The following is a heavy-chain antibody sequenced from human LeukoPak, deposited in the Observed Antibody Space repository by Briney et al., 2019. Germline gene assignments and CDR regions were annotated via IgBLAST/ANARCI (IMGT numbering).Heavy chain of an antibody. CDR1: GGSVSSGSYY. CDR3: ARALWSGPVYYGMDV. D-gene: IGHD3-10*01. J-gene: IGHJ6*02. V-gene: IGHV4-61*01. Sequence: SETLSLTCTVSGGSVSSGSYYWSWIRQPPGKGLEWIGYIYYSGSTNYNPSLKSRVTISVDTSKNQFSLKLSSVTAADTAVYYCARALWSGPVYYGMDVWGQGTTVTVSS. CDR2: IYYSGST.